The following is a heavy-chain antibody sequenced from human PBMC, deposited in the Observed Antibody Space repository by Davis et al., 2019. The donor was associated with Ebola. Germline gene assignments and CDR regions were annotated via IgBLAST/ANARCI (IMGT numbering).Heavy chain of an antibody. CDR3: ASHMTTVTTGWFDP. D-gene: IGHD4-17*01. Sequence: GESLKISCAASGFTFSSYGMHWVRQAPGKGLEWVAVISYDGSNKYYADSVKGRFTISRDNSKNTLYLQMNSLRAEDTAVYYCASHMTTVTTGWFDPWGQGTLVTVSS. J-gene: IGHJ5*02. CDR2: ISYDGSNK. V-gene: IGHV3-30*19. CDR1: GFTFSSYG.